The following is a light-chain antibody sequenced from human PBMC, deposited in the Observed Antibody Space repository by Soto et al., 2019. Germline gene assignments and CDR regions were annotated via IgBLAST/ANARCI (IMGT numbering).Light chain of an antibody. Sequence: EIVVTQSPATLSVSPGERATLSCRASQSVRRNLAWYQQKPGQTPRLLIYDVSSRATGVPARFSGSGSGTEFSLTISSLQSEDFAVYYCQQYDNWPPEWTFGQGTRVDLK. J-gene: IGKJ1*01. CDR3: QQYDNWPPEWT. V-gene: IGKV3-15*01. CDR1: QSVRRN. CDR2: DVS.